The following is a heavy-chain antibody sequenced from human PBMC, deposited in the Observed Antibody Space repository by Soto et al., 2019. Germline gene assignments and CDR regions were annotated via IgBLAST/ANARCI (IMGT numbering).Heavy chain of an antibody. CDR3: ARNSYYDSSGYLYGMDV. Sequence: PGGSLRLSCAAPGFTFSSYSMNWVRQAPGKGLEWVSSISSSSSYIYYADSVKGRFTISREKAKNSLYLQMNSLRAEDTAVYYCARNSYYDSSGYLYGMDVGGQGTTVPVSS. V-gene: IGHV3-21*01. J-gene: IGHJ6*02. CDR1: GFTFSSYS. D-gene: IGHD3-22*01. CDR2: ISSSSSYI.